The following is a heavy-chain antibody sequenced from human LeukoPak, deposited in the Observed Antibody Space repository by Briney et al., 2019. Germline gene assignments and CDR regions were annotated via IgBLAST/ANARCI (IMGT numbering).Heavy chain of an antibody. CDR3: ASCYCDSSGLFDAFDI. J-gene: IGHJ3*02. V-gene: IGHV5-51*01. CDR1: GYSFTSYW. CDR2: IYPGDSDT. D-gene: IGHD3-22*01. Sequence: GESLKISCKGSGYSFTSYWIGWVRQMPGKGLEWMGIIYPGDSDTRYSPSFQGQVTISADKSISTAYLQWSSLKASDTAMYYCASCYCDSSGLFDAFDIWGQGTMVTVSS.